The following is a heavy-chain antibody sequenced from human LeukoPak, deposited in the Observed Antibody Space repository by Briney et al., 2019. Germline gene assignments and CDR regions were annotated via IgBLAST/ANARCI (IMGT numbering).Heavy chain of an antibody. Sequence: GGFLRLSCAASGFTFSSYWMNWVRQAPGKGLVWVSRIASDGSSTTYADSVKGRFSISRDNAKNTLYLQMNSLRVEDTAVYYCARGRPHGNDYWGQGTLVTVSS. CDR3: ARGRPHGNDY. V-gene: IGHV3-74*01. J-gene: IGHJ4*02. CDR2: IASDGSST. D-gene: IGHD4-23*01. CDR1: GFTFSSYW.